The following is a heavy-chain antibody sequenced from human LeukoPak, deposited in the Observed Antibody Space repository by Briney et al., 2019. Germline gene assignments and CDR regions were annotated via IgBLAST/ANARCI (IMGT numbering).Heavy chain of an antibody. CDR3: AREGYGDYHI. V-gene: IGHV3-7*01. Sequence: GGSLRLSCAVSGLPFSNHWMTWVRQAPGKGLERVANINQDGSEKYYVDSVKGRFSISRDNAKSSLYLQMNSLRVEDTAMYFCAREGYGDYHIWGQGTIVTVSS. J-gene: IGHJ3*02. D-gene: IGHD4-17*01. CDR1: GLPFSNHW. CDR2: INQDGSEK.